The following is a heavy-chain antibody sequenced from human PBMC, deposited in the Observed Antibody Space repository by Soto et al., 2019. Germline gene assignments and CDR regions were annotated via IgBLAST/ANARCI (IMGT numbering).Heavy chain of an antibody. Sequence: QVRLVQSGAVVKKTGSSVKVSCKASGGTYRSYAISWVRQAPGQGLEWMGGIIPIFGTTNYAQKFQDRVTITADDSTSTDYMDLNSLRSDDTAVYYCASNNRASYHFDYWGQGTLVTVSS. D-gene: IGHD3-16*02. CDR3: ASNNRASYHFDY. J-gene: IGHJ4*02. V-gene: IGHV1-69*01. CDR1: GGTYRSYA. CDR2: IIPIFGTT.